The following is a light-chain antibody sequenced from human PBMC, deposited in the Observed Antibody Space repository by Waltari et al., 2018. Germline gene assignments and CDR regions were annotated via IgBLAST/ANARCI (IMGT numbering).Light chain of an antibody. CDR1: QSISSY. Sequence: DIQMTQSPSSLSASVGDRVTITCRASQSISSYLNWYQQKPGKAPKRLIYAASSLQSGVPSRFSGSGSGTDFTLTISSLQPEDFATYYCQQSYSTLTFGPGTKVDIK. V-gene: IGKV1-39*01. CDR3: QQSYSTLT. J-gene: IGKJ3*01. CDR2: AAS.